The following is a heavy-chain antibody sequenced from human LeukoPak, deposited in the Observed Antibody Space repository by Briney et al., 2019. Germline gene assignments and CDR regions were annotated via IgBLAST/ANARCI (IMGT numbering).Heavy chain of an antibody. D-gene: IGHD6-19*01. CDR2: ISGSGGST. CDR3: AKEGPRIAVAGHNWFDP. Sequence: PGGSLRLSCAASGFTFSSYAMSWVRQAPGKGLEWVSAISGSGGSTYYADSVKGRFTISRDNSKNTLYLQMNSLRAVDTAVYYCAKEGPRIAVAGHNWFDPWGQGTLVTVSS. V-gene: IGHV3-23*01. CDR1: GFTFSSYA. J-gene: IGHJ5*02.